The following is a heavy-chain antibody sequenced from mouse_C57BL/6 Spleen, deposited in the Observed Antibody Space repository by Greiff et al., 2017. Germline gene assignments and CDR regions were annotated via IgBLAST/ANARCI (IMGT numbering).Heavy chain of an antibody. CDR1: GYTFTSYW. V-gene: IGHV1-69*01. J-gene: IGHJ4*01. Sequence: QVQLKQPGAELVMPGASVKLSCKASGYTFTSYWMHWVKQRPGQGLEWIGEIDPSDSYTNYNQKFKGKSTLTVDKSSSTAYMQLSSLTSEDSAVYYCARPRYDYDEMDYWGQGTSVTVSS. CDR2: IDPSDSYT. D-gene: IGHD2-4*01. CDR3: ARPRYDYDEMDY.